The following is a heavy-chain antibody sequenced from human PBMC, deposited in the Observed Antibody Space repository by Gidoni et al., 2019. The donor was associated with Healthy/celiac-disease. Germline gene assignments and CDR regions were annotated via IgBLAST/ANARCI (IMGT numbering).Heavy chain of an antibody. CDR1: GGSISSYY. CDR3: ARDSLEYSSFENWFDP. J-gene: IGHJ5*02. CDR2: IYYSGST. Sequence: QVQLQESGPGLVKPSETLSLTCTVSGGSISSYYWSWIRQPPGKGLEWIGYIYYSGSTNYNPSLKSRVTISVDTSKNQFSLKLSSVTAADTAVYYCARDSLEYSSFENWFDPWGQGTLVTVSS. V-gene: IGHV4-59*01. D-gene: IGHD6-6*01.